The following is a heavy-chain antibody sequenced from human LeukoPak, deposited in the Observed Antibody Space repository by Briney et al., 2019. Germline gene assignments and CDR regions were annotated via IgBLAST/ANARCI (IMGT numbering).Heavy chain of an antibody. CDR1: GYTFTSYD. V-gene: IGHV1-8*03. J-gene: IGHJ4*02. CDR3: ARGSIAAAGTGIDY. Sequence: ASVKVSCKASGYTFTSYDINWVRQATGQGLEWMGWMNPNSGNTGYAQKFQGRVTITRNTSISTAYMELSSLRSEDTAVYYCARGSIAAAGTGIDYWGQGTLVTVSS. CDR2: MNPNSGNT. D-gene: IGHD6-13*01.